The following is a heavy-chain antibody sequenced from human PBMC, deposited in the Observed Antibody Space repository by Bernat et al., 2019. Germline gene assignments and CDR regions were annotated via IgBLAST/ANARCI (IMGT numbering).Heavy chain of an antibody. J-gene: IGHJ6*02. Sequence: QVQLVQSGAEVKKPGASVKVSCKASGYTFTSYGISWVRQAPGQGLEWMGWISAYNGNTNYAQKLQGRVTMTTETSTSTAYMELRSLRSDDTAVYYCAREEGVTTVTTLDTIADFLYGMDVWGQGTTVTVS. CDR1: GYTFTSYG. CDR3: AREEGVTTVTTLDTIADFLYGMDV. D-gene: IGHD4-17*01. CDR2: ISAYNGNT. V-gene: IGHV1-18*01.